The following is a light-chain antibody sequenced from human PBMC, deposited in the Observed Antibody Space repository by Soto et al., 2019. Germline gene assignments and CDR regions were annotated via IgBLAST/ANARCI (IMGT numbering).Light chain of an antibody. CDR2: GAS. CDR1: QSVSSN. J-gene: IGKJ1*01. Sequence: EIVMTQSPATLSVSPGERATLSCRASQSVSSNLAWYQQKPGQAPRLLIYGASTRATCIPARFSGSGSGTEFTLTIRSLQSEDFAVYYCQQYNNWPPMAFGQGTKVEIK. CDR3: QQYNNWPPMA. V-gene: IGKV3-15*01.